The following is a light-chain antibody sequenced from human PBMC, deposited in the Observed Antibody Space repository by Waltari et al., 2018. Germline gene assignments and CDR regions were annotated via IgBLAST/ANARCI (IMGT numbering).Light chain of an antibody. CDR2: DVR. V-gene: IGLV2-14*03. CDR1: NSDVGDCDY. J-gene: IGLJ2*01. Sequence: QSALTQPASVSGSPGQSITISCDGTNSDVGDCDYVSVYQKHPGKAPKLIIYDVRRRPSGVSARFSGSKSGNKASLTISGLRAEDEADYYCSSYTSSSALLIFGGGTKVTVL. CDR3: SSYTSSSALLI.